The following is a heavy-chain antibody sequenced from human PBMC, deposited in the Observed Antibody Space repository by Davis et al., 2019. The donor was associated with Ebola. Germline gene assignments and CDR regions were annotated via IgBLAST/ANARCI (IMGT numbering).Heavy chain of an antibody. CDR1: GFTFSSYW. D-gene: IGHD5/OR15-5a*01. CDR3: AKGNRTPLFYDTSDDY. CDR2: ISGSGDST. Sequence: GESLKISCAASGFTFSSYWMSWVRQAPGKGLEWVSSISGSGDSTSYADSVKGRFTMSRDNSGNTLYLQMNSLRVEDTAIYYCAKGNRTPLFYDTSDDYWGQGTLVTVSS. V-gene: IGHV3-23*01. J-gene: IGHJ4*02.